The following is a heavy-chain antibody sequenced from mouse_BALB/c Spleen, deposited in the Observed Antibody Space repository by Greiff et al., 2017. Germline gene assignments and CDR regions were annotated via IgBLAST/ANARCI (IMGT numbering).Heavy chain of an antibody. D-gene: IGHD2-14*01. CDR2: ISSGGGST. CDR1: GFAFSSYD. CDR3: ARHRGYAFDY. Sequence: EVKLMESGGGLVKPGGSLKLSCAASGFAFSSYDMSWVRQTPEKRLEWVAYISSGGGSTYYPDTVKGRFTISRDNAKNTLYLQMSSLKSEDTAMYYCARHRGYAFDYWGQGTTLTVSS. V-gene: IGHV5-12-1*01. J-gene: IGHJ2*01.